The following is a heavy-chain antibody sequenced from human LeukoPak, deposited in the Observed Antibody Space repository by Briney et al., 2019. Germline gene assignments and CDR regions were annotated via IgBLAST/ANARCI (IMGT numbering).Heavy chain of an antibody. V-gene: IGHV3-30-3*01. CDR2: ISYDGSNK. CDR3: ARGWHNYYYGMDV. D-gene: IGHD2-21*01. Sequence: GGSLRLSCAASGFTFSSYAMHWVRQAPGKGLEWVAVISYDGSNKYYADSVKGRFTISRDNSKNTLYLQMNSLRAEDTAVYYCARGWHNYYYGMDVWGQGTTVTVSS. J-gene: IGHJ6*02. CDR1: GFTFSSYA.